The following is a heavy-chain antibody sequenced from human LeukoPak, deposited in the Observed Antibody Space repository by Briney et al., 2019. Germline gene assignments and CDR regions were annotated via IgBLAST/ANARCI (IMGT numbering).Heavy chain of an antibody. CDR2: IDSGGSA. Sequence: GGSLRLSCAASGFGVSDNYMSWFRQAPGKGLEWLSVIDSGGSALYANSVRGRFTISRDSSKNTLHLQMDSLTIEDSALYYCARDHVVASGAVAYWGQGTLVTVSS. J-gene: IGHJ4*02. CDR3: ARDHVVASGAVAY. CDR1: GFGVSDNY. V-gene: IGHV3-53*01. D-gene: IGHD2-15*01.